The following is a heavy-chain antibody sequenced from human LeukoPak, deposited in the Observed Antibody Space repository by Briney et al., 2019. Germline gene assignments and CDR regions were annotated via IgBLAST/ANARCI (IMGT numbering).Heavy chain of an antibody. V-gene: IGHV1-69-2*01. D-gene: IGHD1-1*01. CDR3: ATTTSLFT. CDR2: VDPEDGET. J-gene: IGHJ5*02. Sequence: GASVKVSCKASGYTFTGYGISWVRQAPGQGLEWMGLVDPEDGETIYAEKFQGRVTITADTSTDTAYMELSSLRSEDTAVYYCATTTSLFTWGQGTLVTVSS. CDR1: GYTFTGYG.